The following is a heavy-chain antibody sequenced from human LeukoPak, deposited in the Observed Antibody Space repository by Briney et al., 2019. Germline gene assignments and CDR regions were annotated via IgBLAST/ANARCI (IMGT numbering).Heavy chain of an antibody. D-gene: IGHD3-9*01. CDR1: GFTFSSYE. V-gene: IGHV3-48*03. Sequence: PGGSLRLSCAASGFTFSSYEMNWVRQAPGKGLEWISFISSGGDTIFYADSVRGRFTVSRDNTKSSLYLQLNSLRAEDSAVYYCARQRGDILTGYYMPRGFDYWGQGTLVTVSS. CDR3: ARQRGDILTGYYMPRGFDY. CDR2: ISSGGDTI. J-gene: IGHJ4*02.